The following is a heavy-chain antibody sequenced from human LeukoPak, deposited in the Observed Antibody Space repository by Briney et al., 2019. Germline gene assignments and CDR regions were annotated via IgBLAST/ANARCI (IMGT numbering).Heavy chain of an antibody. Sequence: GGSLRLSCAASGFTFSSYSMNWVRQAPGKGLEWVSYISSSSSTIYYADSVKGRFTISRDNAKNSLYLQMNSLRAEDTAVYYCARVKNYDYVWGSYRYTGYFDYWGQGTLVTVSS. D-gene: IGHD3-16*02. J-gene: IGHJ4*02. V-gene: IGHV3-48*04. CDR1: GFTFSSYS. CDR2: ISSSSSTI. CDR3: ARVKNYDYVWGSYRYTGYFDY.